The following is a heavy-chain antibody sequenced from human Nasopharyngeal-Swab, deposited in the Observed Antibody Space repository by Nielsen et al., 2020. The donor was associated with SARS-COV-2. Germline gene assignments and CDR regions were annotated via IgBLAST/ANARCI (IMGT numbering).Heavy chain of an antibody. V-gene: IGHV3-30*18. Sequence: VRQMPGKGLEWVAVISYDGSNKYYADSVKGRFTISRDNSKNTLYLQMNSLRAEDTAVYYCAKLPYRSTVARGDYWGQGTLVTVSS. D-gene: IGHD5-12*01. CDR2: ISYDGSNK. CDR3: AKLPYRSTVARGDY. J-gene: IGHJ4*02.